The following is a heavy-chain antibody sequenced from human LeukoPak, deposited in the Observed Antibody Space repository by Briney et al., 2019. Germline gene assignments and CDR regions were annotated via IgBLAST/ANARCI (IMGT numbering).Heavy chain of an antibody. CDR3: AALGMVTYGMDV. J-gene: IGHJ6*02. CDR1: GGTFSSYA. Sequence: ASVKVSCKASGGTFSSYAISWVRQAPGQGLEWMGGIIPIFGTANYAQKFQGRVTITRDTSASTAYMELSSLRSEDTAVYYCAALGMVTYGMDVWGQGTTVTVSS. V-gene: IGHV1-69*05. CDR2: IIPIFGTA. D-gene: IGHD2-21*02.